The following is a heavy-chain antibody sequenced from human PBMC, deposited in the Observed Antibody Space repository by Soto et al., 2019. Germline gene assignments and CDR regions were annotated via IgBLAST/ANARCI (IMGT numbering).Heavy chain of an antibody. CDR3: ASEYSSSSWSYYYYGMDV. CDR2: ISDSGGNK. Sequence: GGSLRLSCATSGFTFNTYAMSWVRQAPGEGLRWVSTISDSGGNKYYADSVKGRFTVSRDNSRNTLFLQMNSLRADDTAVYYCASEYSSSSWSYYYYGMDVWGQGTTVTVSS. D-gene: IGHD6-6*01. J-gene: IGHJ6*02. V-gene: IGHV3-23*01. CDR1: GFTFNTYA.